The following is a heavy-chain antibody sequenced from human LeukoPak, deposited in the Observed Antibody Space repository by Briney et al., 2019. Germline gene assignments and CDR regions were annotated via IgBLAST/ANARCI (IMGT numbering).Heavy chain of an antibody. Sequence: PGRSLRLSCAASGFTLSSYGMHWVRQAPGKGLEWVAVISYDGSNKYYADSVKGRFTISRDNSKNTLYLQMNSLRAEDTAVYYCAKEYGWELLFEVGYWGQGTLDTVSS. V-gene: IGHV3-30*18. CDR3: AKEYGWELLFEVGY. CDR2: ISYDGSNK. D-gene: IGHD1-26*01. CDR1: GFTLSSYG. J-gene: IGHJ4*02.